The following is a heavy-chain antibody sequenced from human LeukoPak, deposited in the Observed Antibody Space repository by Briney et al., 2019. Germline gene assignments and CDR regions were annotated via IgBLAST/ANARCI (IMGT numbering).Heavy chain of an antibody. CDR2: ISGSGGGT. D-gene: IGHD4-17*01. Sequence: GGSLRLSCAASGFTFSTYAMSWVRQAPGKGLEWVSAISGSGGGTYYADSVKGRFTISRDNSKNTLYLQMNSLRAEDTAVYYCAKSLETVTPYYYGMDVWGQGTTVTVSS. J-gene: IGHJ6*02. CDR3: AKSLETVTPYYYGMDV. V-gene: IGHV3-23*01. CDR1: GFTFSTYA.